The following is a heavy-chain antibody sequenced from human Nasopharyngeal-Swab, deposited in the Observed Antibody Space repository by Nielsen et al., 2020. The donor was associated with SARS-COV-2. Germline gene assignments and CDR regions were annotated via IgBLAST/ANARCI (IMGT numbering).Heavy chain of an antibody. V-gene: IGHV4-34*01. CDR3: ARAGRVGDAYTGLDV. CDR2: INHNERT. D-gene: IGHD5-24*01. CDR1: RRSFTGFY. J-gene: IGHJ6*02. Sequence: SDTLSLTCSVSRRSFTGFYWNWIRQAPGKGLEWIGEINHNERTNYNPSLKSRIAMLVDTSNNQVSLKVSSVSAGDTAVYYCARAGRVGDAYTGLDVWGQGTTVTVSS.